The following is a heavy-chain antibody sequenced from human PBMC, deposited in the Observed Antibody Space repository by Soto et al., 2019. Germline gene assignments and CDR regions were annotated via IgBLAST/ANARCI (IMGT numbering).Heavy chain of an antibody. J-gene: IGHJ4*02. CDR2: INSDGSST. D-gene: IGHD3-10*01. Sequence: GGSLRLSCAASGFTFSSYWMHWVRQAPGKGLVWVSRINSDGSSTSYADSVKGRFTISRDNAKNTLYLQMNSLRAEDTAVYYCVVSRGLTYYFDYWGQGTLVTVSS. V-gene: IGHV3-74*01. CDR3: VVSRGLTYYFDY. CDR1: GFTFSSYW.